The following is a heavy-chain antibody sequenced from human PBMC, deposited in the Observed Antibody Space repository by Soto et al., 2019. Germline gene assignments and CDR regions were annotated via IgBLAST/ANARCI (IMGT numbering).Heavy chain of an antibody. D-gene: IGHD4-17*01. CDR3: TTAATTVTTIDY. Sequence: EVQLVESGGGLVKPGESLRVSCVVSGFTFSNAWMSWVRQAPGKGLEWVGRIKRKSDGGTTDYAEPVKGRFTISRDDSKNTLYLQMNSLKTEDTAVYYCTTAATTVTTIDYWGQRTLVTVSS. CDR1: GFTFSNAW. J-gene: IGHJ4*02. V-gene: IGHV3-15*01. CDR2: IKRKSDGGTT.